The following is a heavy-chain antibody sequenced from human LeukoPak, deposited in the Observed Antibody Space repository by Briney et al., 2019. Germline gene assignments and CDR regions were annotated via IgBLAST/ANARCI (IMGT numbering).Heavy chain of an antibody. CDR1: GFIFSSYG. J-gene: IGHJ6*02. Sequence: GRSLRLSCAASGFIFSSYGMHWVRQAPGEGLEWMALISYDGSNKHYADSVKGRFTISRDNSKNTLYLQMNSLRAEDTAVYYCAKDLERTVTYSSSWLHYYGMDVWGQGTTVTVSS. D-gene: IGHD6-13*01. CDR2: ISYDGSNK. V-gene: IGHV3-30*18. CDR3: AKDLERTVTYSSSWLHYYGMDV.